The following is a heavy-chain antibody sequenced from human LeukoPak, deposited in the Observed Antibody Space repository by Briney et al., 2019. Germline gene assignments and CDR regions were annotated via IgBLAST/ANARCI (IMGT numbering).Heavy chain of an antibody. CDR3: ARGPYGSGSYYIYYYYMDV. CDR1: GGSISSYY. Sequence: SETLSLTCTVYGGSISSYYWSWIRQPPGKGLEWIGYIYYSGSTNYNPSLKSRVTISVDTSKNQFSLKLSSVTAADTAVYYCARGPYGSGSYYIYYYYMDVWGKGTTVTVSS. D-gene: IGHD3-10*01. V-gene: IGHV4-59*01. CDR2: IYYSGST. J-gene: IGHJ6*03.